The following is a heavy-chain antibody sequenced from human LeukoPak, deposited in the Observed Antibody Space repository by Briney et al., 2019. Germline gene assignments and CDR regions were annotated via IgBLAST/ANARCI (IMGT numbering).Heavy chain of an antibody. CDR3: ARVRTIAAAREYYYYYYGMDV. J-gene: IGHJ6*02. CDR1: GFTFSSYG. CDR2: IWYDGSNK. Sequence: PGRSLRLSCAASGFTFSSYGMHWVRQAPGEGLEWVAVIWYDGSNKYYADSVKGRFTISRDNSKNTLYLQMNSLRAEDTAVYYCARVRTIAAAREYYYYYYGMDVWGQGTTVTVSS. V-gene: IGHV3-33*01. D-gene: IGHD6-13*01.